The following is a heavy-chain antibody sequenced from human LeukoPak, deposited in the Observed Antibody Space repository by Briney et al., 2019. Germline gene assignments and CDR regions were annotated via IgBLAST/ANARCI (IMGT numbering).Heavy chain of an antibody. V-gene: IGHV3-30-3*01. CDR1: GFTFSSYA. Sequence: GGSLRLSCAASGFTFSSYAMHWVRQAPGKGLEWVAVISYDGSNKYYADSVKGRFTISRDNSKNTLYLQMNSLRAEDTAVYYCARDPQWVTSSAIPLDYWGQGTLVTVSS. J-gene: IGHJ4*02. CDR3: ARDPQWVTSSAIPLDY. D-gene: IGHD2-2*02. CDR2: ISYDGSNK.